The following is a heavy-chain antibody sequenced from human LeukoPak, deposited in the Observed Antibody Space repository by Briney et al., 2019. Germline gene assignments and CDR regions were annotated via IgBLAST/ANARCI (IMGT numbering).Heavy chain of an antibody. CDR2: INTSVGST. CDR1: GYTFTSYD. Sequence: GASVKVTCKASGYTFTSYDINWVRQATGQGLEWMGVINTSVGSTAYPKNFQDRVTMTRDMSTSTVYMELSSVQSEDTAVYNCAIRQGDWFDHWGQGSLVTVSS. CDR3: AIRQGDWFDH. D-gene: IGHD1-1*01. V-gene: IGHV1-46*01. J-gene: IGHJ5*02.